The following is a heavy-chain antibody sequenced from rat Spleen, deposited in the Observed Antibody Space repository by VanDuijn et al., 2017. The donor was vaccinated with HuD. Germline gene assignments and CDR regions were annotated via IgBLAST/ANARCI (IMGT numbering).Heavy chain of an antibody. CDR2: ISYDGSTT. CDR3: ARRHYGYTDYFDY. D-gene: IGHD1-9*01. J-gene: IGHJ2*01. Sequence: EVQLVESDGGLVQPGGSLKLSCAASGFIFSDFYMTWVRQAPTKGLEWVATISYDGSTTYYRDSGKGRFTISRDDAKSTLYLQMDSLRSEDTATYYCARRHYGYTDYFDYWGQGVMVTVSS. CDR1: GFIFSDFY. V-gene: IGHV5-29*01.